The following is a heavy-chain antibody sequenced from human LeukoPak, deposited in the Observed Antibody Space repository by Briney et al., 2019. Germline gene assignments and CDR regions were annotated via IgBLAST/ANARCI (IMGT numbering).Heavy chain of an antibody. V-gene: IGHV1-2*02. D-gene: IGHD1-1*01. CDR3: ASLDKGNDVVFDY. CDR2: INPSSGRT. CDR1: GYTFTGYY. J-gene: IGHJ4*02. Sequence: ASVKVSCKASGYTFTGYYMHWVRQAPGQGLEWMGWINPSSGRTNYAQNFQDRVAMTRDTSISTAYMELSRLRSDDTAVYYCASLDKGNDVVFDYWGQGTLVTVSS.